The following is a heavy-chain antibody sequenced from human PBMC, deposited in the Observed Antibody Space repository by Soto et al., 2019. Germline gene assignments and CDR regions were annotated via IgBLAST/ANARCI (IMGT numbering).Heavy chain of an antibody. CDR1: GFIFSRYG. Sequence: QVQLVESGGGVVQPGRSLRLSCAASGFIFSRYGMHWVRQAPGKGLEWVAVTWYDGSNKYYADSVKGRFTISRDNSKNTVYLQMNRLRVEDTAVYYCAREGGGKIVEYSSSTPFDCWCQGTLVTVSS. V-gene: IGHV3-33*01. J-gene: IGHJ4*02. D-gene: IGHD6-6*01. CDR2: TWYDGSNK. CDR3: AREGGGKIVEYSSSTPFDC.